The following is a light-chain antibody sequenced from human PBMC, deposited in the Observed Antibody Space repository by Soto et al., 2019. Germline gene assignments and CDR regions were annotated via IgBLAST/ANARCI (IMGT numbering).Light chain of an antibody. CDR1: SRDVGSYNL. CDR2: EGS. CDR3: CSYAGSSTFEGV. J-gene: IGLJ2*01. V-gene: IGLV2-23*03. Sequence: QSVLTQPASVSGSPGQSITISCTGTSRDVGSYNLVSWYQQHPGKAPKLMIYEGSKRPSGVSNRFSGSKSGNTASLTISGLQAEDEADYYCCSYAGSSTFEGVFGGGTKLTVL.